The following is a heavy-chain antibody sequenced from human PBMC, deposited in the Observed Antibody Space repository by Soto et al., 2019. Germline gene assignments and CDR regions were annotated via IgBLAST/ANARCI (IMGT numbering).Heavy chain of an antibody. CDR3: ARDEGLRTVDY. J-gene: IGHJ4*02. Sequence: GGSLRLSCAASGFTFSNYAMSWVRQAPGKGLEWVANIKEAGSAEYYVDSAKGRFTISRDNANNLVYLQMNSLRVEDTALFYCARDEGLRTVDYWGEGTLVTVSS. CDR1: GFTFSNYA. V-gene: IGHV3-7*01. CDR2: IKEAGSAE.